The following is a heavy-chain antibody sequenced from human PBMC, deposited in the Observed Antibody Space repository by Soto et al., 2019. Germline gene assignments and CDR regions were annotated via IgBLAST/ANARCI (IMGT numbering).Heavy chain of an antibody. J-gene: IGHJ4*02. D-gene: IGHD3-10*01. Sequence: PGGSLRLSCAASGFTFSSCGMHWVRQAPGKGLEWVAVISYDGSNKYYADSVKGRFTISRDNSKNTLYLQMNSLRAEDTAVYYCAKSSGSGDLDYWGQGTLVTVSS. CDR1: GFTFSSCG. V-gene: IGHV3-30*18. CDR2: ISYDGSNK. CDR3: AKSSGSGDLDY.